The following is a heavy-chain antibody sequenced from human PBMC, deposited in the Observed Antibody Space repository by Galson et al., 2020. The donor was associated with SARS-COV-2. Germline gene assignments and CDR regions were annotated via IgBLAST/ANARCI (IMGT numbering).Heavy chain of an antibody. J-gene: IGHJ4*02. CDR2: IYWDDDK. V-gene: IGHV2-5*02. CDR1: GFSLSTSRAG. CDR3: ARHRVGVVIDY. D-gene: IGHD3-3*01. Sequence: KMSDPTLVTPTQTLTLTRTFSGFSLSTSRAGVGWIHQPPGNDLEWLALIYWDDDKRYSTSLKSRLTITKDTSKNQVVLTMTNMGPVDTATYYCARHRVGVVIDYWGQGTLVTVSS.